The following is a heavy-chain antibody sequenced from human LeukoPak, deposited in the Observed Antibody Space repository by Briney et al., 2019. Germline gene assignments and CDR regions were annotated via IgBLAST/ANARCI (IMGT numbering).Heavy chain of an antibody. V-gene: IGHV3-30-3*01. Sequence: GRSLRLSCAASGFTFNSYALHWVRQAPGKGLEWVAVTSYDGNNKYYAESVKGRFTISRDNSKSMLYLQMNSLRPEDTAVYYCARVGGLVRRWSLDYWGQGTLVTVSS. CDR2: TSYDGNNK. D-gene: IGHD6-6*01. J-gene: IGHJ4*02. CDR1: GFTFNSYA. CDR3: ARVGGLVRRWSLDY.